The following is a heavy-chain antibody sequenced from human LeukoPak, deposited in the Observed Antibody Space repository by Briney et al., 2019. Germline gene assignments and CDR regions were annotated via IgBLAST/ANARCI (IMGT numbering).Heavy chain of an antibody. V-gene: IGHV4-59*12. CDR2: NFHSVTT. Sequence: SETLSLTCTVSGGSISSYYWSWIRQPPGKGLEWIGYNFHSVTTNYNPSLQSRVFISIDTSKNQFSLQLTSVSAADTAVYFCARDSHYTTSSNYYYYYTNVWGKGTTVTVSS. CDR1: GGSISSYY. CDR3: ARDSHYTTSSNYYYYYTNV. D-gene: IGHD6-6*01. J-gene: IGHJ6*03.